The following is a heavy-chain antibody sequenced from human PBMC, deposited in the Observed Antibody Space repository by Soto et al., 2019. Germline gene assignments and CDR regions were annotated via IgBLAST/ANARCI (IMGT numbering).Heavy chain of an antibody. V-gene: IGHV5-51*01. J-gene: IGHJ6*02. Sequence: GESLKISCQGSGYSFTNYWVGWVRQIPGRGLEWMGIIHPGDSDTRYSPFFQGQVTISADKSISTAYLQWSSLKASDTAMYYCARHQSHSCSWSHDYYYYGMDFRGQGTKVTVSS. CDR3: ARHQSHSCSWSHDYYYYGMDF. CDR2: IHPGDSDT. D-gene: IGHD6-13*01. CDR1: GYSFTNYW.